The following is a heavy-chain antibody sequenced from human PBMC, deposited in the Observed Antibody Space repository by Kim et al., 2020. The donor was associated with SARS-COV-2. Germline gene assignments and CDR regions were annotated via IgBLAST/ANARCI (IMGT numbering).Heavy chain of an antibody. V-gene: IGHV4-34*01. CDR3: AKRGYSYGFQH. D-gene: IGHD5-18*01. CDR2: INHSGST. Sequence: SETLSLTCAVYGGSFSGYYWSWIRQPPGKGLEWIGEINHSGSTNYNPSLKSRVTISVDTSKNQFSLKLSSVTAADTAVYYCAKRGYSYGFQHWGQGTLVTVSS. CDR1: GGSFSGYY. J-gene: IGHJ1*01.